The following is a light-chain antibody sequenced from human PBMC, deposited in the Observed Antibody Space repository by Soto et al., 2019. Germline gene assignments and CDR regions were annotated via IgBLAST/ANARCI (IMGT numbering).Light chain of an antibody. CDR2: GAS. J-gene: IGKJ1*01. CDR3: QQYNSYTWT. V-gene: IGKV3-15*01. Sequence: EIVMAQSPATLSVSPGERAALSCRASQSVSSNLAWYQQKPGQAHRLFIYGASTRATGIQARFSGSGSGTEFTPTIRSLQSDDFASYYCQQYNSYTWTFGQGTKVDIK. CDR1: QSVSSN.